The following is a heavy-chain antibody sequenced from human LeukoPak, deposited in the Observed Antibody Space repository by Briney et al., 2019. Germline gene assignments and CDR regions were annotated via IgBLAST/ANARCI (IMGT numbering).Heavy chain of an antibody. CDR2: INPNSGDT. D-gene: IGHD4-23*01. Sequence: GASVKVSCKASGYIFTAYYMHWVRQAPGQGLEWMGRINPNSGDTNYAQKFQGRVTMTRDTSISTAYMELSRLRSDDTAVYYCARAVDYGGTLDYWGQGTLVTVSS. J-gene: IGHJ4*02. CDR1: GYIFTAYY. V-gene: IGHV1-2*06. CDR3: ARAVDYGGTLDY.